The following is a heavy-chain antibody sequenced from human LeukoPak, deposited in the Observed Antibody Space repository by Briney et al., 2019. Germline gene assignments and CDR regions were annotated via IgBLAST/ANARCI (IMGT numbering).Heavy chain of an antibody. CDR1: GFSFSSYA. J-gene: IGHJ4*02. CDR2: ISGSGGST. Sequence: GGSLRLSCAASGFSFSSYAINWVRQAPGKGLEWVSAISGSGGSTYYADSVKGRFTISRGFSKNTLYLQMNNLRAEDTAVYYCAKDLHSGYSSSWYGLGYFDYWGQGTLVTVSS. V-gene: IGHV3-23*01. D-gene: IGHD6-13*01. CDR3: AKDLHSGYSSSWYGLGYFDY.